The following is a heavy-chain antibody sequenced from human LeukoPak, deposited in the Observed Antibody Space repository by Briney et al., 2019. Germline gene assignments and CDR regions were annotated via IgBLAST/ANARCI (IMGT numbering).Heavy chain of an antibody. CDR3: AKDGGCARIFDY. CDR2: ISGSGGNT. Sequence: GGSLRLSCAASGFTFSICGMNWVRQAPGKGLEWVSAISGSGGNTYYADSVEGRFTISRDTSKNTLFLQMDTLRADDTAVYYCAKDGGCARIFDYWGQGTLVTVSS. D-gene: IGHD6-25*01. CDR1: GFTFSICG. J-gene: IGHJ4*02. V-gene: IGHV3-23*01.